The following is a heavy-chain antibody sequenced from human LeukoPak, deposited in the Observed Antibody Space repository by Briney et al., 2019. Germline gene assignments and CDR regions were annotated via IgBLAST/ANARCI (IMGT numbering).Heavy chain of an antibody. CDR1: GFTFSYYY. J-gene: IGHJ4*02. CDR3: GTSHSKYYFDY. D-gene: IGHD2-2*01. CDR2: ISSSGSTI. Sequence: GGALILSCAASGFTFSYYYMSWIRQAPGKGLEWVSYISSSGSTIYYADSVKGRFTISSDNAKNSLYLQMNSLRAEETAVYSCGTSHSKYYFDYWGQGTLVTVSS. V-gene: IGHV3-11*01.